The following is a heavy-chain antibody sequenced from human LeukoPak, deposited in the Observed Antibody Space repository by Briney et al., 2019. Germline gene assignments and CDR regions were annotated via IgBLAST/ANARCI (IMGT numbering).Heavy chain of an antibody. CDR2: FDAEDGET. CDR1: GYTXTELS. CDR3: AKGDSSGWYFVY. J-gene: IGHJ4*02. Sequence: GASVKVSCKVSGYTXTELSIHWVRQAPGKGLEWMGGFDAEDGETIYAQKFQGRVTMTEDTSTDTAYMELSSLRSEDTAVYYCAKGDSSGWYFVYWGQGTLVTVSS. D-gene: IGHD6-19*01. V-gene: IGHV1-24*01.